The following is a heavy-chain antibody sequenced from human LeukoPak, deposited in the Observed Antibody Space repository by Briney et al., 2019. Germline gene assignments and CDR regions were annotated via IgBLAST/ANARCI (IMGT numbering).Heavy chain of an antibody. CDR1: GGSNSSSSDF. CDR3: ARRSGWYVGYYYMDV. V-gene: IGHV4-39*07. Sequence: SETLSLTCTVSGGSNSSSSDFWGWIRQPPGKGLEWIGELNHSGSTNHNPSLKSRVTISVDTSKNQFSLKLSSVTAADTAVYYCARRSGWYVGYYYMDVWGKGTTVTISS. CDR2: LNHSGST. D-gene: IGHD6-19*01. J-gene: IGHJ6*03.